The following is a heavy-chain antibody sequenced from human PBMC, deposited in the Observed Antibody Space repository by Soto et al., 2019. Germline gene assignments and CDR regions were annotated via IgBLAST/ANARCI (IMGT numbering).Heavy chain of an antibody. J-gene: IGHJ4*02. CDR1: GYTFTSYG. CDR2: ISAYNGNT. Sequence: QVQLVQTGGMVKKPGASVRVSCKTSGYTFTSYGISWVRQAPGQGLEWMGWISAYNGNTNYAQKLQGRVTMTTDTSTTTAYMELRSLRSDDTAVYYCARESSSSCHDYWGQGTLVTVSS. CDR3: ARESSSSCHDY. D-gene: IGHD6-13*01. V-gene: IGHV1-18*01.